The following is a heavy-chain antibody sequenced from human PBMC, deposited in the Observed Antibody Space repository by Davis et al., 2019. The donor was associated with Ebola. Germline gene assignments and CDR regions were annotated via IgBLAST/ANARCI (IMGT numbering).Heavy chain of an antibody. V-gene: IGHV3-11*05. J-gene: IGHJ6*02. Sequence: GGSLRLSCAASGFTFSDYYMSWIRQAPGKGLEWVSYISSSSSYTNYADSVKGRFTISRDNSKNSLYLQMNSLRTEDTALYYCAKDFLSLLWYYGMDVWGQGTTVTVSS. CDR1: GFTFSDYY. CDR2: ISSSSSYT. CDR3: AKDFLSLLWYYGMDV. D-gene: IGHD2/OR15-2a*01.